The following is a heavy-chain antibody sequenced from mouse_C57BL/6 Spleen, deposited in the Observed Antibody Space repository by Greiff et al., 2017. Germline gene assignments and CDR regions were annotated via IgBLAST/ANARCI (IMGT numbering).Heavy chain of an antibody. CDR1: GYAFTNYL. CDR3: ARSPGDYAMDY. CDR2: INPGSGGT. Sequence: VKLMESGAELVRPGTSVKVSCKASGYAFTNYLIEWVKQRPGQGLEWIGVINPGSGGTNYNEKFKGKATLTADKSSSTAYMQLSSLTSEDSAVYFCARSPGDYAMDYWGQGTSVTVSS. J-gene: IGHJ4*01. V-gene: IGHV1-54*01.